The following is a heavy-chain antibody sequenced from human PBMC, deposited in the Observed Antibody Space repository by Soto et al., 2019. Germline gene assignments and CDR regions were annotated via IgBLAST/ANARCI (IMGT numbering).Heavy chain of an antibody. D-gene: IGHD6-19*01. CDR2: VSGRGDST. CDR1: GFTFNYYA. Sequence: EVQLLESGGGLAQPGGSLRLSCAASGFTFNYYAMSWVRQAPGKGLEWVAGVSGRGDSTYSADSVKGRFSISRDNSKNSLFLQMNSLRVEDTALYYGVRDLGTSGWFYWGQGTLVIVSS. J-gene: IGHJ4*02. CDR3: VRDLGTSGWFY. V-gene: IGHV3-23*01.